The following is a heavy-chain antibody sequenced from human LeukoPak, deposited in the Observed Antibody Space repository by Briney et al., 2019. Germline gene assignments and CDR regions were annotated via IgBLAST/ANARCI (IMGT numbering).Heavy chain of an antibody. CDR3: ARTTEDCSSTSCYQYWFDP. CDR2: IYYSGST. V-gene: IGHV4-59*01. J-gene: IGHJ5*02. CDR1: GGSISSYY. Sequence: SETLSLTCTVSGGSISSYYWSWIRQPPGKGLEWIGYIYYSGSTNYNPSLKSRVTISVDTSKNQFSLKLNSVTAADTAVYYCARTTEDCSSTSCYQYWFDPWGQGTLVTVSS. D-gene: IGHD2-2*01.